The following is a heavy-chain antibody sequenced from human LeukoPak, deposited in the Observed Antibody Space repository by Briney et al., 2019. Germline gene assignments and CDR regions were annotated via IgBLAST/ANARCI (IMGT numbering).Heavy chain of an antibody. CDR1: GASISSGDYS. CDR3: ARGPSITGTTEYVWFDP. J-gene: IGHJ5*02. D-gene: IGHD1-7*01. Sequence: SETLSLTCAVSGASISSGDYSWSWIRQPPGKGLEWIGEINHSGSTNYNPSLRSRVTISVDTSKNQFSLKLSSVTAADTAVYYCARGPSITGTTEYVWFDPWGQGTLVTVSS. V-gene: IGHV4-34*01. CDR2: INHSGST.